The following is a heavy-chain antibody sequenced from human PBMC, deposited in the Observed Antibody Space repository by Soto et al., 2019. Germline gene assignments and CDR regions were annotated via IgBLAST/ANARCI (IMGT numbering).Heavy chain of an antibody. J-gene: IGHJ4*02. Sequence: SVKVSCKASGGTLSSFINYPINWVRQAPGQGLEWMGGIVPNVGTVNYAQEFQGRVTITADKSTGTAYMEVSSLRSEDTALYYCARRDTSGFLRYFDNWGQGTLVTVS. CDR3: ARRDTSGFLRYFDN. D-gene: IGHD3-3*01. CDR2: IVPNVGTV. V-gene: IGHV1-69*06. CDR1: GGTLSSFINYP.